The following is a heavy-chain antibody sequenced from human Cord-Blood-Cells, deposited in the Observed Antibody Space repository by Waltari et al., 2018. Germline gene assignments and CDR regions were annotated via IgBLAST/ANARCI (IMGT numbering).Heavy chain of an antibody. CDR3: ARRTPYYDFWSGYYDAFDI. V-gene: IGHV4-39*01. Sequence: QLQLQESGPGLVKPSATLSLTCTVSGGSISSSSYYWGWIRQPPGKGLEWIGSIYYSGSTYYNPSLKSRVTISVDTSKNQFSLKLSSVTAADTAVYYCARRTPYYDFWSGYYDAFDIWGQGTMVTVSS. CDR2: IYYSGST. CDR1: GGSISSSSYY. D-gene: IGHD3-3*01. J-gene: IGHJ3*02.